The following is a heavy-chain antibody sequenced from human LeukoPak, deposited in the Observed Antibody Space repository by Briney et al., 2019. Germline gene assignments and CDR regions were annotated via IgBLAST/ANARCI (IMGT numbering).Heavy chain of an antibody. V-gene: IGHV1-3*01. CDR3: ARSSGSGSYPYYFDY. CDR1: GYTFTSYA. CDR2: INAGNGNT. Sequence: HRASVKVSCKASGYTFTSYAMHWVRQAPGQRLEWMGWINAGNGNTKYSQKFQGRVTITRDTSASTAYMELSSLRSEDTAVYYCARSSGSGSYPYYFDYWGQGTLVTVSS. J-gene: IGHJ4*02. D-gene: IGHD3-10*01.